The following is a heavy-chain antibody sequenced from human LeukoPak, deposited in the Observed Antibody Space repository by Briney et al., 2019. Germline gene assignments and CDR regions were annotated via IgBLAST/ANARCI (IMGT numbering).Heavy chain of an antibody. J-gene: IGHJ4*02. V-gene: IGHV4-59*02. CDR1: GGSVSIYY. Sequence: KPSETLSLTCTVSGGSVSIYYCSWIRQPPGRGLEWIGYILHSGSTNYNPSLKSRVTISVDTSKNQFSLKLTSVTAADTALYYCARGYDSKSTYFDYWGQGTLVTVSS. D-gene: IGHD5-12*01. CDR3: ARGYDSKSTYFDY. CDR2: ILHSGST.